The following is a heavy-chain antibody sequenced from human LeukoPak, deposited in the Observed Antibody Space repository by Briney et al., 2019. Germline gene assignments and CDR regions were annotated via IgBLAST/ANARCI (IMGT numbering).Heavy chain of an antibody. CDR1: GFSFSPYM. D-gene: IGHD4-17*01. V-gene: IGHV3-21*06. CDR3: ARGHSVTYHTADY. CDR2: ISGNGHYI. J-gene: IGHJ4*02. Sequence: GGSLRLSSAASGFSFSPYMVNWIRQAPGKGLEWVASISGNGHYIYYIDSVKGRFTISRDNAKNSLFLEMNTLRDEDTAVYYCARGHSVTYHTADYWGQGVLVAVSS.